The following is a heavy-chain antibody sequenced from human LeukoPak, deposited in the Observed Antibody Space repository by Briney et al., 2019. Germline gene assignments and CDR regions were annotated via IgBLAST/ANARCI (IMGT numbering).Heavy chain of an antibody. V-gene: IGHV3-7*03. J-gene: IGHJ4*02. CDR2: VNEDGSQQ. CDR3: ARKGSYSDY. CDR1: GFTFSSYW. Sequence: GGSLRLSCAASGFTFSSYWMTWVRQAPGKGLESVAKVNEDGSQQYYVDSVKGRFTISRDNAKKSLYLQMNSLRADDTAFYYCARKGSYSDYWGQGTLVTVSS.